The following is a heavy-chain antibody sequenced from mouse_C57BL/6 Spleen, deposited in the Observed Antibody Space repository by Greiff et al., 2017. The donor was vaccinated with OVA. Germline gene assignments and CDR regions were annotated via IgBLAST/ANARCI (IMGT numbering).Heavy chain of an antibody. CDR2: IYPGDGDT. CDR3: ARQLRLAYYFDY. D-gene: IGHD3-2*02. J-gene: IGHJ2*01. V-gene: IGHV1-80*01. Sequence: QVQLQQSGAELVKPGASVKISCKASGYAFSSYWMNWVKQRPGKGLEWIGQIYPGDGDTNYNGKFKGKATLTADKSSSTAYMQLSSLTSEDSAVYFCARQLRLAYYFDYWGQGTTLTVSS. CDR1: GYAFSSYW.